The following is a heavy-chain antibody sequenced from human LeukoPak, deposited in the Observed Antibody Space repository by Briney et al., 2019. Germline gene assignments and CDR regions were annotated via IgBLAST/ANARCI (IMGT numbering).Heavy chain of an antibody. V-gene: IGHV3-21*01. Sequence: GGSLRLSCAASGFTFSSYNMNWVRQAPGKGLEWVSSITSGSSYIYYADSVKGRFTISRDNAKNSLYLQMNSLRAEDTAVYYCARVGGIAADAFDIWGQGTMVTVSS. D-gene: IGHD6-13*01. CDR1: GFTFSSYN. CDR3: ARVGGIAADAFDI. CDR2: ITSGSSYI. J-gene: IGHJ3*02.